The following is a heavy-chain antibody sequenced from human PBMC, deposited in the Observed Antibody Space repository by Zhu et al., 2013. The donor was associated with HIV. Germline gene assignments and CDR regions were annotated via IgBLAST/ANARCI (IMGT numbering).Heavy chain of an antibody. Sequence: AEVKKPGASVQVSCKASGSTFTGYYIHWVRQSPGQGLEWMGWINPNTGGTNYAQKFQGRVTMTRDTSTSTVYMELSSLRSEDTAVYYCARASRVELRTGGYYMDVWGKGTTVTVSS. CDR1: GSTFTGYY. CDR2: INPNTGGT. V-gene: IGHV1-2*02. J-gene: IGHJ6*03. CDR3: ARASRVELRTGGYYMDV. D-gene: IGHD2-8*02.